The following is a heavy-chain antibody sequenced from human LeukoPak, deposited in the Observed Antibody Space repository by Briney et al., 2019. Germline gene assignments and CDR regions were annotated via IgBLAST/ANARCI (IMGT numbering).Heavy chain of an antibody. V-gene: IGHV3-48*04. CDR2: IGRSSSNI. CDR3: ARIGVGAA. D-gene: IGHD1-26*01. J-gene: IGHJ5*02. CDR1: GFTFSSYS. Sequence: GGSLRLSCAASGFTFSSYSMNWVRQAPGQGLEWVSYIGRSSSNIYYADSVKGRFTISRDNAKNSLYLQMNSLRAEDTAVYYCARIGVGAAWGQGTLVTVSS.